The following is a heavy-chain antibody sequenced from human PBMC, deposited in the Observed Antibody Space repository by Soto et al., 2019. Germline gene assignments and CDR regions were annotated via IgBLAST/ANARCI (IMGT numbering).Heavy chain of an antibody. CDR1: GYTFTSYA. CDR3: ARDRDDYGDYGAFDI. CDR2: INTGNGNT. V-gene: IGHV1-3*04. Sequence: ASVKVSCKASGYTFTSYAMHWVRQAPGQRLEWMGWINTGNGNTKYSQKFQGRVTITRDTSASTAYMELSSLRSEDTAVYYCARDRDDYGDYGAFDIWGQGTMVTVSS. J-gene: IGHJ3*02. D-gene: IGHD4-17*01.